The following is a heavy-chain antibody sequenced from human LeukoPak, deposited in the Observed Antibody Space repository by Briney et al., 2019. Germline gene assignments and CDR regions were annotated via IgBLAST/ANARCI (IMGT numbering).Heavy chain of an antibody. CDR3: ARENSYYDSSGYYYGSGYFDF. CDR1: GGSISSSNW. Sequence: PSETLSLTCAVSGGSISSSNWWSWVRQPPGKGLEWIGYIYYSGSTNYNPSLQSRVTISVDTSNNQYSLRLSSVTAADTAVYYCARENSYYDSSGYYYGSGYFDFWGQGTLVTVSS. D-gene: IGHD3-22*01. CDR2: IYYSGST. V-gene: IGHV4-4*02. J-gene: IGHJ4*02.